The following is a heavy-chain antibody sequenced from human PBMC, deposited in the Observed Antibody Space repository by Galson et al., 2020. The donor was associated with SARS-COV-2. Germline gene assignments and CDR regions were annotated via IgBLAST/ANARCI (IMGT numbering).Heavy chain of an antibody. J-gene: IGHJ4*02. CDR1: GFTFSSYW. CDR3: ARDGAGSSSGYCFDC. D-gene: IGHD6-13*01. CDR2: IKQDGSEK. Sequence: GGSLRLSCAASGFTFSSYWMSWVRQAPGKGLEWVANIKQDGSEKYYVDSVKGRFTISRDNAKNSLYLQMNSLRAEDTAVYYCARDGAGSSSGYCFDCWGQGTLVTVSS. V-gene: IGHV3-7*04.